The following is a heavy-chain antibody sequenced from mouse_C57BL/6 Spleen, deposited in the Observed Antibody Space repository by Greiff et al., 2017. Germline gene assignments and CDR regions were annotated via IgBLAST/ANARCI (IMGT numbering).Heavy chain of an antibody. V-gene: IGHV2-2*01. J-gene: IGHJ4*01. Sequence: VQVVESGPGLVQPSQSLSITCTVSGFSLTSYGVHWVRQSPGKGLEWLGVIWSGGSTDYNAAFISRLSISKDNSKSQVFFKMNSLQADDTAIYYCARNGATGYYYAMDYWGQGTSVTVSS. CDR1: GFSLTSYG. CDR3: ARNGATGYYYAMDY. CDR2: IWSGGST.